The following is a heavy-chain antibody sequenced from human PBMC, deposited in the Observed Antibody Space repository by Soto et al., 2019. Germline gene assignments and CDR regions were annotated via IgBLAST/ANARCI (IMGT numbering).Heavy chain of an antibody. J-gene: IGHJ5*02. D-gene: IGHD1-26*01. CDR2: ISTCGSPA. CDR1: GFAFRHNY. CDR3: ATGGIYYEA. Sequence: GGSLRLSCTASGFAFRHNYLTWIRHAPGKGLDWLSYISTCGSPACYSDSVKGRFTISTDNAKKSLYLQMDSLRAEDTGVYYCATGGIYYEAWGQGTLVTVSS. V-gene: IGHV3-11*01.